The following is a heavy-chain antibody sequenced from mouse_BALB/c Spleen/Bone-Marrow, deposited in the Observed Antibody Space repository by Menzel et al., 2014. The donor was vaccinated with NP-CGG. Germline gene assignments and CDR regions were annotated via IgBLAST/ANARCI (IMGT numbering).Heavy chain of an antibody. Sequence: QVQLQQSGAELMKPGASVKISCKATGYTFSSYWIEWVKQRPGHGLEWIGEILPGSGSTNYNEKFKGKATFTADTSSNTAYMQLSSVTSEDSAVYYCARRGISWFAYWGQGTLVTVSA. CDR1: GYTFSSYW. CDR3: ARRGISWFAY. CDR2: ILPGSGST. V-gene: IGHV1-9*01. J-gene: IGHJ3*01.